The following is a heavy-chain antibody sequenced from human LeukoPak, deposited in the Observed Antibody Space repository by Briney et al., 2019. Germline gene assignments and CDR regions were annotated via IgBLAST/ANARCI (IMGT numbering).Heavy chain of an antibody. D-gene: IGHD6-19*01. CDR1: GFPFNNYW. CDR3: ARAGASGWYAAGWFDP. J-gene: IGHJ5*02. Sequence: GGSLKLSCAASGFPFNNYWIHWVRQAPGKGRMWVSSINTDGRTTRYAASVQGRFTISRDNAKNTLSLQMNSLRDDDTAVYYCARAGASGWYAAGWFDPWGQGTLVTVSS. V-gene: IGHV3-74*01. CDR2: INTDGRTT.